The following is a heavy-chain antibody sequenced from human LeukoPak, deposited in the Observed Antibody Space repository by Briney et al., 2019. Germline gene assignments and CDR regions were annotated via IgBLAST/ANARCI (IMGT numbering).Heavy chain of an antibody. D-gene: IGHD6-19*01. CDR1: GYTLTELS. V-gene: IGHV1-24*01. J-gene: IGHJ4*02. CDR3: ATVLRGWSPFDY. CDR2: FDPEDGET. Sequence: GASVKVSCKVSGYTLTELSMHWVRQAPGKGLEWMGGFDPEDGETIYAQKFQGRVTMTEDTSTDTAYMELSSLRSEDTAVYYCATVLRGWSPFDYWGQGTLVTVSS.